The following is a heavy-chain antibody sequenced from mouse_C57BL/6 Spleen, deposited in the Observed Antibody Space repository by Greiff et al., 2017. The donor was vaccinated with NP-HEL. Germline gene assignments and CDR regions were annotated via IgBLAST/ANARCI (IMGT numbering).Heavy chain of an antibody. J-gene: IGHJ1*03. D-gene: IGHD1-1*01. CDR2: IDPSDSET. CDR1: GYTFTSYW. CDR3: ARNYGSSYWYFDV. V-gene: IGHV1-52*01. Sequence: QVQLQQPGAGLVRPGSSVKLSCKASGYTFTSYWMHWVKQRPIQGLEWIGNIDPSDSETHYNQKFKDKATLTVDKSSSTAYMQLSSLTSEDSAVYYCARNYGSSYWYFDVWGTGTTVTVSS.